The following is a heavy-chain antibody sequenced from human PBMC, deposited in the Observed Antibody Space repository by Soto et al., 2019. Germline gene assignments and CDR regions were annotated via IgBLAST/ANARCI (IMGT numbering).Heavy chain of an antibody. J-gene: IGHJ6*02. CDR3: ARGRKVEQWVSSGRGGGLDV. D-gene: IGHD6-19*01. CDR2: ISDSGSA. CDR1: GGSISEYR. Sequence: SETLSLTCTVSGGSISEYRWSWIRQPPGKGLEWIGYISDSGSANYKPSLKTRVTISVDASKNHFSLKLTSVTAADTAVYYCARGRKVEQWVSSGRGGGLDVWGQGTTVTVS. V-gene: IGHV4-59*01.